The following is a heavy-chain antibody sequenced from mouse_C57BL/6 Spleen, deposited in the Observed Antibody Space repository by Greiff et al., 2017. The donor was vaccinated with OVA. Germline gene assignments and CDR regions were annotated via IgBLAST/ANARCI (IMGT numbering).Heavy chain of an antibody. J-gene: IGHJ1*03. CDR3: ARLELDYGSSYRYFDV. Sequence: EVQLQQSGPELVKPGASVKISCKASGYTFTDYYMNWVKQSHGKSLEWIGDINPNNGGTSYNQKFKGKATLTVDKSSSTAYMELRSLTSEDSAVYYCARLELDYGSSYRYFDVWGTGTTVTVSS. CDR2: INPNNGGT. CDR1: GYTFTDYY. D-gene: IGHD1-1*01. V-gene: IGHV1-26*01.